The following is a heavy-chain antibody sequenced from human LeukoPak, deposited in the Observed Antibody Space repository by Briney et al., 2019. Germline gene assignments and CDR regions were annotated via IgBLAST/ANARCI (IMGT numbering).Heavy chain of an antibody. CDR2: IKQDGSEK. V-gene: IGHV3-7*03. CDR1: GFTFSSYW. CDR3: ARGGIAVAVTAFDI. D-gene: IGHD6-19*01. Sequence: GGSLRLSCAASGFTFSSYWMTWVRQAPGKGLEWVANIKQDGSEKYYVDSVKGRFTISRDNAKNSLYLQMNSLRAEDTAVYYCARGGIAVAVTAFDIWGQGTMVTVSS. J-gene: IGHJ3*02.